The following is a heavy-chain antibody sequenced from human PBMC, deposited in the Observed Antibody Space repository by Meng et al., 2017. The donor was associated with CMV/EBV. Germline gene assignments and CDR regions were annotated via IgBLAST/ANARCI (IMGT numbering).Heavy chain of an antibody. CDR2: IYYSGST. V-gene: IGHV4-30-4*08. D-gene: IGHD2-15*01. CDR1: GGSISTGDYH. CDR3: ARVYCSGGSCYGNWFNP. J-gene: IGHJ5*02. Sequence: VQVQESGLGLVKPSQTRSSRCTCAGGSISTGDYHGSSIRQPPGKRLEWFGYIYYSGSTYYNPSLKSRVTISVDTYKNQFSLKLSSVTAADTAVYYCARVYCSGGSCYGNWFNPWGQGTLVTVSS.